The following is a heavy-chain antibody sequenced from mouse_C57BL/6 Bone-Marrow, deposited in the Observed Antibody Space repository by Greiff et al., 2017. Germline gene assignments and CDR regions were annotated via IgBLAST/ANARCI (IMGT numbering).Heavy chain of an antibody. J-gene: IGHJ3*01. CDR2: IYPGDGDT. Sequence: QVQLQQSGPELVKPGASVKISCKASGYAFSSSWMNWVKQRPGKGLEWIGRIYPGDGDTNYNGKFKGKATLTADKSSSTAYMQLSSPTSEDSAVYFCARGYPAWFAYWGQGTLVTVSA. V-gene: IGHV1-82*01. CDR1: GYAFSSSW. CDR3: ARGYPAWFAY. D-gene: IGHD1-2*01.